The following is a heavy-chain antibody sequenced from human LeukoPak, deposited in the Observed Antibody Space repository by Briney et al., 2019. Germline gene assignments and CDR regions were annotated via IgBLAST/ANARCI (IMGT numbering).Heavy chain of an antibody. CDR1: GRSISSSSYY. J-gene: IGHJ4*02. Sequence: SETLSLTCTVSGRSISSSSYYWGWIRQPPGKGLEWIGCIYYSGSTYYNPSLKSRVTISVDTSKNQFSLKLSSVTAADTAVYYCARASDYYDSSGYPLSPVDYWGQGTLVTVSS. CDR3: ARASDYYDSSGYPLSPVDY. D-gene: IGHD3-22*01. CDR2: IYYSGST. V-gene: IGHV4-39*07.